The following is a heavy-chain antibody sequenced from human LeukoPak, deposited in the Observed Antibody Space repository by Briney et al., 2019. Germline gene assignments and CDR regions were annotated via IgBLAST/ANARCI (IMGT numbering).Heavy chain of an antibody. D-gene: IGHD2-2*02. CDR3: ARGRQLLYESTSFDY. J-gene: IGHJ4*02. CDR2: INPNSGGT. CDR1: GYTFTGYY. Sequence: ASVKVSCKASGYTFTGYYMHWVRQAPGQGLEWMGWINPNSGGTNYAQKFQGRVTMTRDTSISTAYMELSRLRSDDTAVYYCARGRQLLYESTSFDYWGQGTLVTVSS. V-gene: IGHV1-2*02.